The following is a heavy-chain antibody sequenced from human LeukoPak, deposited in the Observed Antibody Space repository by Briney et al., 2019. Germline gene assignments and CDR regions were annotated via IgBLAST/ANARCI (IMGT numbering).Heavy chain of an antibody. D-gene: IGHD7-27*01. CDR1: GFTFSGFW. J-gene: IGHJ4*02. CDR2: INSDGSEG. V-gene: IGHV3-7*01. Sequence: GGSLRLSCAVSGFTFSGFWMSWSRQAPGKGLEWVASINSDGSEGYYADVVKGRFTISRDNAKNSLYLQINSLRAEDTAVYYCAKGELGMREDWGQGTLVTVSS. CDR3: AKGELGMRED.